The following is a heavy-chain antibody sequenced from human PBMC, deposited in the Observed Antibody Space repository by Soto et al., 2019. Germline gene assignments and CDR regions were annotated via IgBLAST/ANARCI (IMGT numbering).Heavy chain of an antibody. V-gene: IGHV3-13*05. CDR2: IGSAHDP. CDR3: ARAYLGRLPRRADYYYALDV. Sequence: GGSLRLSCAASGFTFSSYWMHWVRQAPGKGLEWVSAIGSAHDPYYLGSVKGRFSISRENAKNSLYLQMNSLTTGDTAVYYCARAYLGRLPRRADYYYALDVWGQGTTVTVSS. J-gene: IGHJ6*02. CDR1: GFTFSSYW. D-gene: IGHD1-26*01.